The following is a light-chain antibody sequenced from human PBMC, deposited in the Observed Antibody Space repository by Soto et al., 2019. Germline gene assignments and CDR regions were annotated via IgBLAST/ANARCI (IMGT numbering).Light chain of an antibody. V-gene: IGLV2-14*01. J-gene: IGLJ2*01. CDR3: SSYISSSTFVV. Sequence: QSALTQPASVSGSPGQSITISCTGTSRDVGSYNYVSWHKQHPGKAPKVIITEVSNRPSGVSNRFSGSKSVNTASLTISGLQAEDEADYYCSSYISSSTFVVFGGGTKVTVL. CDR1: SRDVGSYNY. CDR2: EVS.